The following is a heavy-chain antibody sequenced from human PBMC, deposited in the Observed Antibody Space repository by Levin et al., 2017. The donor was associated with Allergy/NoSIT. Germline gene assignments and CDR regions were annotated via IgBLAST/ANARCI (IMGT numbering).Heavy chain of an antibody. CDR2: IGKSRGIM. Sequence: GSLRLSCIASGFPFGSYSINWVRQAPGKGLEWVSYIGKSRGIMYYADSVKGRFTISRDNAENSWYLQMNSLRAEDTAVYYCARDTAYSFDIWGQGTMVTVSS. CDR3: ARDTAYSFDI. CDR1: GFPFGSYS. D-gene: IGHD1-26*01. J-gene: IGHJ3*02. V-gene: IGHV3-48*01.